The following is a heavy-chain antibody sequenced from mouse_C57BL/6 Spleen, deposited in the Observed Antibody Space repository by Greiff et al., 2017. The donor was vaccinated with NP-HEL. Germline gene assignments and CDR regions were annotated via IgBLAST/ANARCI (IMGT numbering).Heavy chain of an antibody. CDR3: ARDGYDVDWYFDV. CDR2: ISYDGSN. V-gene: IGHV3-6*01. D-gene: IGHD2-2*01. Sequence: DVKLQESGPGLVKPSQSLSLTCSVTGYSITSGYYWNWIRQFPGNKLEWMGYISYDGSNNYNPSLKNRISITRDTSKNQFFLKLNSVTTEDTATYYCARDGYDVDWYFDVWGTGTTVTVSS. CDR1: GYSITSGYY. J-gene: IGHJ1*03.